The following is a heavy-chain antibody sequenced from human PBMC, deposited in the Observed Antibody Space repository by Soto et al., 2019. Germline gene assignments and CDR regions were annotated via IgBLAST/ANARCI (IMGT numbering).Heavy chain of an antibody. CDR2: INAGNGNT. CDR1: GYTFTSYA. D-gene: IGHD2-2*01. CDR3: ARDIFQYQLLWAVAGLAH. V-gene: IGHV1-3*01. Sequence: ASVKVSCKASGYTFTSYAMHWVRQAPGQRLEWMGWINAGNGNTKYSQKFQGRVTITRDTSASTAYMELSSLRSEDTAVYYCARDIFQYQLLWAVAGLAHWGQGTLVTVSS. J-gene: IGHJ4*02.